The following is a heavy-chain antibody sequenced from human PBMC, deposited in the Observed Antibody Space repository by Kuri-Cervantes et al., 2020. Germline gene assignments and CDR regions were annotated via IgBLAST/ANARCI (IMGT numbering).Heavy chain of an antibody. V-gene: IGHV1-2*02. J-gene: IGHJ4*02. Sequence: ASVKVSCKASGYTFTSYDINWVRQAPGQGLEWMGWINPNSGGTNYAQKLQGRVTMTRDTSISTAYMELSRLRSDDTAVYYCARVRSSIAARPEGYFDYWGQGTLVTVSS. CDR1: GYTFTSYD. CDR3: ARVRSSIAARPEGYFDY. CDR2: INPNSGGT. D-gene: IGHD6-6*01.